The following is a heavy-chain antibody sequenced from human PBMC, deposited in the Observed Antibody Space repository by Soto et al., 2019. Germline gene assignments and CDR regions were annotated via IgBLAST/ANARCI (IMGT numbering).Heavy chain of an antibody. D-gene: IGHD3-10*01. CDR2: IYPGDSDI. V-gene: IGHV5-51*01. J-gene: IGHJ4*02. CDR1: VYIFTGYW. Sequence: VESLSISCTSSVYIFTGYWIAWLLQMPGKGLEWMGIIYPGDSDIRYSPSFQGQVTISADKSISTVYLQWNSLKASDTAMYYCARQDGFGLYYFDYWGQGTLVTVS. CDR3: ARQDGFGLYYFDY.